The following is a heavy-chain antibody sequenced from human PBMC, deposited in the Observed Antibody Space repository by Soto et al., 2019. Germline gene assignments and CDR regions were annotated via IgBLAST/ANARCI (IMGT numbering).Heavy chain of an antibody. V-gene: IGHV1-46*03. D-gene: IGHD2-15*01. CDR3: ARDGVVVAATNSYYYYYMDV. Sequence: ASVKVSCKASGYTFTSYYMHWVRQAPGQGLEWMGIINPSGGSTSYAQKFQGRVTMTRDTPTSTVYMELSSLRSEDTAVYYCARDGVVVAATNSYYYYYMDVWGKGTTVTVSS. CDR2: INPSGGST. CDR1: GYTFTSYY. J-gene: IGHJ6*03.